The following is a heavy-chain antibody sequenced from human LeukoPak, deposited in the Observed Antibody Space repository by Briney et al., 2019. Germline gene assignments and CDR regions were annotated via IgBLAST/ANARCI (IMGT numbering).Heavy chain of an antibody. CDR1: GGSISSSSYY. CDR3: ARERGVGRNPFDY. J-gene: IGHJ4*02. CDR2: IYYSGSA. V-gene: IGHV4-39*07. Sequence: SETLSLTCTVSGGSISSSSYYWGWIRQPPGKGLEWIGSIYYSGSAYYNPSLSSRVTMSMDTFKNQISLKLSSVTAADTAVYYCARERGVGRNPFDYWGQGILVTVSS. D-gene: IGHD3-16*01.